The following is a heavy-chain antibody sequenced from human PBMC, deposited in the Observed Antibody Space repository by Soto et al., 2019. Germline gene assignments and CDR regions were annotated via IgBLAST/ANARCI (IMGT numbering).Heavy chain of an antibody. CDR2: IRASGTST. D-gene: IGHD2-8*01. J-gene: IGHJ4*02. CDR3: AKEWSDARTREKCGLVDY. Sequence: EVQLLESGGGLVQPGGSLRLSCAASGFTFSSYAMAWVRQAPGKGLEWVSTIRASGTSTYYPDSVEGRFCISRDNSKNTLYLQMNSLRAEDTAVYYCAKEWSDARTREKCGLVDYLGQGALVTVSS. CDR1: GFTFSSYA. V-gene: IGHV3-23*01.